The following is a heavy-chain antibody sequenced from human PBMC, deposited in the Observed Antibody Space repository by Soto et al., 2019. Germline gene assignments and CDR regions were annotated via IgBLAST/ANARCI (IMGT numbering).Heavy chain of an antibody. CDR1: GGSMSNYY. CDR2: VNSIGST. CDR3: GSLHEGYSPTGIDS. J-gene: IGHJ4*02. V-gene: IGHV4-4*09. Sequence: QVELQESGPGLVKPSETLSLRCSVSGGSMSNYYWTWIRQPPGKGLEWIGYVNSIGSTRYNPSLNTXVPXSVDTSKTHFSLRMNAVSAADTAVYYCGSLHEGYSPTGIDSWGQGTLVTVSS. D-gene: IGHD5-12*01.